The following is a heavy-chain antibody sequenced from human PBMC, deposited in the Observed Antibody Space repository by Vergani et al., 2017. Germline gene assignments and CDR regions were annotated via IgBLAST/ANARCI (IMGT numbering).Heavy chain of an antibody. V-gene: IGHV1-18*01. J-gene: IGHJ6*02. Sequence: QSQLVQSRDEVKKPGASVKVSCNTSCYSFINYGISGVRQAPGPGLEWLGWVSPYNGNTNHGQKIQGRVTMTTDTSTRTADMQLRSLTFDDTAVYYGAREGFYDNIRGTYRPPSFYGMGVWGQGTKVTVAS. CDR1: CYSFINYG. D-gene: IGHD3-16*02. CDR3: AREGFYDNIRGTYRPPSFYGMGV. CDR2: VSPYNGNT.